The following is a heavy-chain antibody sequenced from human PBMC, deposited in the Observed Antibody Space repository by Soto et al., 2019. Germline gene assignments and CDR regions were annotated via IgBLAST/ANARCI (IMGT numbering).Heavy chain of an antibody. CDR1: GYTFTNFG. Sequence: GASVKVSCKASGYTFTNFGISWVRQAPGQGLEWMGGIIPIFGTANYAQKFQGRVTITADESTSTAYMELSSLRSEDTAVYYCARGILLRQQLVPSYFDYWG. J-gene: IGHJ4*01. V-gene: IGHV1-69*13. CDR3: ARGILLRQQLVPSYFDY. CDR2: IIPIFGTA. D-gene: IGHD6-13*01.